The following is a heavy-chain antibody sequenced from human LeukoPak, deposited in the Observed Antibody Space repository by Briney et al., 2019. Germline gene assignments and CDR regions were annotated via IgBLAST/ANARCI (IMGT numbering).Heavy chain of an antibody. CDR1: GGSISSGSYY. CDR2: IYTSGST. J-gene: IGHJ4*02. Sequence: SQTLSLTCTVSGGSISSGSYYWSWIRQPAGKGLEWIGRIYTSGSTNYNPSLKSRVTMSDDTSKNQFSLTLSSLTAADTAVYYCAGEFAYWGQGTLVTVSS. CDR3: AGEFAY. V-gene: IGHV4-61*02.